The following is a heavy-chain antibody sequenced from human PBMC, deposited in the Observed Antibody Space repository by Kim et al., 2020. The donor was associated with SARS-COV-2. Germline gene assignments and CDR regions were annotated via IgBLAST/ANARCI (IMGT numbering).Heavy chain of an antibody. V-gene: IGHV3-48*03. J-gene: IGHJ4*02. CDR3: ARSGPYYYDSSGYYPNFSFDY. D-gene: IGHD3-22*01. Sequence: FTISRDNAKNSLYLQMNSLRAEDTAVYYCARSGPYYYDSSGYYPNFSFDYWGQGTLVTVSS.